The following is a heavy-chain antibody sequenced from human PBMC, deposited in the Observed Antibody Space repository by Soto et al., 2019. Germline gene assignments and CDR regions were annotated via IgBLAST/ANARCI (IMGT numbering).Heavy chain of an antibody. Sequence: PGGSLTLSCAASGFTFSSYWMSWVRQAPGKGLEWVANIKQDGSEKYYVDSVKGRFTISRDNAKNSLYLQMNSLRAEDTAVYYCARVGCSSTSCYYYYYYYMDVWGKGTTVTVSS. CDR3: ARVGCSSTSCYYYYYYYMDV. J-gene: IGHJ6*03. V-gene: IGHV3-7*01. CDR1: GFTFSSYW. CDR2: IKQDGSEK. D-gene: IGHD2-2*01.